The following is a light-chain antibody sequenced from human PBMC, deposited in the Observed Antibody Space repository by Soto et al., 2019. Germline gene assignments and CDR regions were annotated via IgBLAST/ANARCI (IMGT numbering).Light chain of an antibody. CDR3: SSYTSSSTLCV. V-gene: IGLV2-14*01. CDR1: SSDVGGYHY. CDR2: DVS. Sequence: QSALTQPASVSGSPGQSITISCTGTSSDVGGYHYVSWYQQHPGKAPKLMIYDVSNRPSGVSIRFSGSKSGNTASLTISGLQAEDEADYYCSSYTSSSTLCVFGTGTELTVL. J-gene: IGLJ1*01.